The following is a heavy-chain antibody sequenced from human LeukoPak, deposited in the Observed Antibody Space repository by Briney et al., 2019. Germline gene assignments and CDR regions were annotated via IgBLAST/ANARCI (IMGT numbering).Heavy chain of an antibody. V-gene: IGHV1-2*02. D-gene: IGHD1-26*01. J-gene: IGHJ3*02. CDR2: INPNSGGT. CDR3: ARTTRRSYVVLYVAFDI. Sequence: PEASVKVSCKASGYTFTGYYMHWVRQAPGQGLEWMGWINPNSGGTNYAQKFQGRVTMTRDTSISTAYMELSRLRSDDTAVYYCARTTRRSYVVLYVAFDIWGQGTMVTVSS. CDR1: GYTFTGYY.